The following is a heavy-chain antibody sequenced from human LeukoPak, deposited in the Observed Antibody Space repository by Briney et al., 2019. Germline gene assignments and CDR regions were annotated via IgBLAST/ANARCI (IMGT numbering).Heavy chain of an antibody. CDR3: AKVYDFWSGYDY. D-gene: IGHD3-3*01. CDR1: GFTFSSYG. CDR2: IRYDGSNK. V-gene: IGHV3-30*02. Sequence: GGSLRLSCAASGFTFSSYGMLWVRQAPGKGLEWVAFIRYDGSNKYYVDSVKGRFTISRDNSKNTLYLQMNSLRAEDTAVYYCAKVYDFWSGYDYWGQGTLVTVSS. J-gene: IGHJ4*02.